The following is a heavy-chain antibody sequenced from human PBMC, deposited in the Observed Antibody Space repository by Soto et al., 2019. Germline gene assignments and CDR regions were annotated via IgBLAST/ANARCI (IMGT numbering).Heavy chain of an antibody. Sequence: GGSLRVSCAASGFTFTSYWMSWVRQAPGKGLEWVANIKQDGSEKYYVDSVKGRFTISRDNAKNSLYLQMDSLRAEDTAVYYCARGLREVDYWGQGTLVTVSS. J-gene: IGHJ4*02. CDR3: ARGLREVDY. CDR2: IKQDGSEK. CDR1: GFTFTSYW. V-gene: IGHV3-7*01.